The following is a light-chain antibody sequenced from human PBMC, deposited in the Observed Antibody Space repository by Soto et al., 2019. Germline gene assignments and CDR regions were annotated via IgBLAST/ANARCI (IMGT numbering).Light chain of an antibody. V-gene: IGLV2-14*01. CDR3: SSDTTKSTVL. CDR1: SSDVGAYDY. J-gene: IGLJ2*01. Sequence: QSALTQPASISGSPGQSITISCTGTSSDVGAYDYVSWYQQYPGTVPKLMIYDVINRPSGVSNRFSGLKSGNTAFLTISGLQAEDEADYYCSSDTTKSTVLFGGGTKLTVL. CDR2: DVI.